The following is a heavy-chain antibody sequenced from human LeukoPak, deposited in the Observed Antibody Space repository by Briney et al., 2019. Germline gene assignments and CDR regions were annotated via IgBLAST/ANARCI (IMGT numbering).Heavy chain of an antibody. D-gene: IGHD3-22*01. Sequence: PGGSLRLSCAASGFTFSSYAMHWVRQAPGKGLGWVAVISYDGSNKYYADSVKGRFTISRDNSKNTLYLQMNSLRAEDTAVYYCARDLYYDSSGYYYGPYYYYGMDVWGQGTTVTVSS. CDR3: ARDLYYDSSGYYYGPYYYYGMDV. CDR1: GFTFSSYA. CDR2: ISYDGSNK. V-gene: IGHV3-30*04. J-gene: IGHJ6*02.